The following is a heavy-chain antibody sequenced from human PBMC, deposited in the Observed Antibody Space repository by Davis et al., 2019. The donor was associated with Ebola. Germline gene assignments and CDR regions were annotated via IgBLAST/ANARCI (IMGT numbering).Heavy chain of an antibody. D-gene: IGHD4-17*01. V-gene: IGHV3-74*01. J-gene: IGHJ4*02. CDR1: GFTFTTYT. Sequence: GESLKIYCAASGFTFTTYTMHWVRQAPGKGLVWVSGITPSGGATTYADSVKGRFTISRDNAKNTVYLQMNSLRAEDTAVYYCAGALRGFDYWGQGTLVTVSS. CDR2: ITPSGGAT. CDR3: AGALRGFDY.